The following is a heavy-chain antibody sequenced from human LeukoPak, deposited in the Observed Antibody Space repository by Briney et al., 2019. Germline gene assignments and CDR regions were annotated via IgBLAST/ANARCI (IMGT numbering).Heavy chain of an antibody. D-gene: IGHD2-2*02. CDR2: ISSSSSYI. Sequence: GGSLRLSCAASGFTFSTYWMSWVRQAPGKGLEWVSSISSSSSYIYYADSVKGRFTISRDNAKNSLYLQMNSLRAEDTAVYYCARDLYDAFDIWGQGTMVTVSS. V-gene: IGHV3-21*01. CDR1: GFTFSTYW. CDR3: ARDLYDAFDI. J-gene: IGHJ3*02.